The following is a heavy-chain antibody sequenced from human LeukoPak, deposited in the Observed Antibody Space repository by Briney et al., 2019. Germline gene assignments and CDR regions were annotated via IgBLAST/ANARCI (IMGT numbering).Heavy chain of an antibody. V-gene: IGHV4-59*01. CDR1: GGSISSYY. J-gene: IGHJ6*02. CDR2: IYYSGST. CDR3: AKDEQWLVRHYYGMDV. Sequence: NPSETLSLTCTVSGGSISSYYWSWIRQPPGKGLEWIGYIYYSGSTNYNPSLKSRVTISVDTSKNQFSLKLSSVTAADTAVYYCAKDEQWLVRHYYGMDVWGQGTTVTVSS. D-gene: IGHD6-19*01.